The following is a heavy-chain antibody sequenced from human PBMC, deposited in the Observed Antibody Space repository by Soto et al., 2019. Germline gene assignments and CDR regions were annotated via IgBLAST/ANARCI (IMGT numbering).Heavy chain of an antibody. D-gene: IGHD4-17*01. CDR2: IKSKTDGGTT. J-gene: IGHJ4*02. V-gene: IGHV3-15*07. CDR3: SLTTVTTPLGY. Sequence: GGSLRLSCAASGFTFSNAWMNWVRQAPGKGLEWVGRIKSKTDGGTTDYAAPVKGRFTISRDDSKNTLYLQMNSLRTEDTAVYYCSLTTVTTPLGYWGQGTLVTVSS. CDR1: GFTFSNAW.